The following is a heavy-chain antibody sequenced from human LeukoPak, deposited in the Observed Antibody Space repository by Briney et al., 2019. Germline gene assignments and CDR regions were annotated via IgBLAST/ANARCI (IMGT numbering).Heavy chain of an antibody. CDR2: IYYSGYT. CDR1: GGSISSYY. J-gene: IGHJ6*03. V-gene: IGHV4-59*01. D-gene: IGHD3-10*01. CDR3: ARTTMVRGTYYMDV. Sequence: SETLSLTYTVSGGSISSYYWSWIRQPPGKGLEWIGYIYYSGYTNYNPSLKSRVTISVDTSKNQFSLKLSSVTAADTAVYYCARTTMVRGTYYMDVWGKGTTVTISS.